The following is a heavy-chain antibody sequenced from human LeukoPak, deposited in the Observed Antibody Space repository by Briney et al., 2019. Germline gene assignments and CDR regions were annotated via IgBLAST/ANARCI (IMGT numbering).Heavy chain of an antibody. CDR1: GGSINSYY. CDR2: IYYSGST. J-gene: IGHJ4*02. Sequence: SETLSLTCTVSGGSINSYYWSWIRQPPGKGLEWIGYIYYSGSTKYNPSLKSRVTISVDTSKNQFSLKLSSVTAADTAVYYCARAIEVGAMTPFDYWGQGTLVTVSS. D-gene: IGHD1-26*01. CDR3: ARAIEVGAMTPFDY. V-gene: IGHV4-59*08.